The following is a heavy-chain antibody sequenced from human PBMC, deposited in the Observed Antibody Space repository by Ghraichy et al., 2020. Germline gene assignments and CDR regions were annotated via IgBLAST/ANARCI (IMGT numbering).Heavy chain of an antibody. CDR1: GGSISSYY. CDR3: ARNGFGEGLFDY. J-gene: IGHJ4*02. Sequence: SETLSLTCTVSGGSISSYYWSWIRQPPGKGLEWIGYIYYSGSTNYNPSLKSRVTISVDTSKNQFSLKLSSVTAADTAVYYCARNGFGEGLFDYWGQGTLGTVSS. V-gene: IGHV4-59*01. CDR2: IYYSGST. D-gene: IGHD3-10*01.